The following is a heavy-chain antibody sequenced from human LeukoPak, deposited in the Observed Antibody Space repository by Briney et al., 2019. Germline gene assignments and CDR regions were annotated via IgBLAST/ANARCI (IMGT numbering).Heavy chain of an antibody. V-gene: IGHV3-30-3*01. D-gene: IGHD1-1*01. CDR3: AREHFAATGTGWFDP. CDR1: GFTFSSYA. J-gene: IGHJ5*02. CDR2: ISDDGSSK. Sequence: GGSLRLSCAASGFTFSSYAIHWVRQAPGQGLEWVAVISDDGSSKYYSDSVKGRFTISRDNSKNMLYLHMNSLGTEDTAVYSCAREHFAATGTGWFDPWAREPWSPSPQ.